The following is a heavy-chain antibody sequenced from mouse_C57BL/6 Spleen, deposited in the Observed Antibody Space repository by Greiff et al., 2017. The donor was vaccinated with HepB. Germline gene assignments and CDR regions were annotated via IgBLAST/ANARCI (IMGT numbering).Heavy chain of an antibody. V-gene: IGHV2-2*01. CDR1: GFSLTSYG. CDR3: ARNFLYYYGSSYFYAMDY. CDR2: IWSGGST. Sequence: VKLVESGPGLVQPSQSLSITCTVSGFSLTSYGVHWVRQSPGKGLEWLGVIWSGGSTDYNAAFISRLSISKDNSKSQVFFKMNSLQADDTAIYYCARNFLYYYGSSYFYAMDYWGQGTSVTVSS. D-gene: IGHD1-1*01. J-gene: IGHJ4*01.